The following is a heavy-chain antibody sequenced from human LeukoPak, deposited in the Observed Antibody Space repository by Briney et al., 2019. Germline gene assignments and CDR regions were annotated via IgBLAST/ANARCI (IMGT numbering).Heavy chain of an antibody. Sequence: NTSETLSLTCTVSGDSISRYYWSWIRQPAGKGQEWIGRIYNGGIITYNPSLKSRVTMSIDTSNNQFSLRLRFVTAADTAVYYCARVPHTHMTTVTPSPDYWGQGTLVTVSS. CDR1: GDSISRYY. CDR3: ARVPHTHMTTVTPSPDY. D-gene: IGHD4-17*01. CDR2: IYNGGII. J-gene: IGHJ4*02. V-gene: IGHV4-4*07.